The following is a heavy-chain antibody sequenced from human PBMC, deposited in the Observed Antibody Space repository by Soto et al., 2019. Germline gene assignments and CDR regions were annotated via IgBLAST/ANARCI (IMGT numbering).Heavy chain of an antibody. CDR3: ARDSPPVDY. Sequence: SETLSLTCTVSGDSITSNNYFWAWIRQPPGKGLEWIGSIYYSGTTYYNPSLNSRVTMSVDRSKNQFSLKLSSVTAADTAVYYCARDSPPVDYWGQGTLVTVSS. CDR1: GDSITSNNYF. J-gene: IGHJ4*02. V-gene: IGHV4-39*02. CDR2: IYYSGTT.